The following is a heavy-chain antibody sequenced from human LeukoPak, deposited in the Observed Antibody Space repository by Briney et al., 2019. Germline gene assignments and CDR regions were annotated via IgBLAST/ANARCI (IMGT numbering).Heavy chain of an antibody. CDR1: GFTFRTYS. J-gene: IGHJ6*02. CDR3: ARAFYGDYGMDV. D-gene: IGHD4-17*01. Sequence: PGGSLRLSCAASGFTFRTYSMNWVRQAPGKGLEWVSYISSSSSTIHYADSVRGRFTISRDNAKNSLYLQINSLRDEDTAVYYCARAFYGDYGMDVWGQGTTVTVSS. V-gene: IGHV3-48*02. CDR2: ISSSSSTI.